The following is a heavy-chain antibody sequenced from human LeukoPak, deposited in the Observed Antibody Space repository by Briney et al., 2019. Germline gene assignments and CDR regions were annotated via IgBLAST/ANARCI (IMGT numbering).Heavy chain of an antibody. CDR1: GYTFTGYY. CDR3: ARDEALNILTGNMDV. V-gene: IGHV1-2*02. J-gene: IGHJ6*03. Sequence: ASVKVSCKASGYTFTGYYLHWVRQAPGQGLEWMGCVNPNSGDTNYAQKFQGSVTMTRNTSISTAYMELSSLRSEDTAVYYCARDEALNILTGNMDVWGKGTTVTVSS. CDR2: VNPNSGDT. D-gene: IGHD3-9*01.